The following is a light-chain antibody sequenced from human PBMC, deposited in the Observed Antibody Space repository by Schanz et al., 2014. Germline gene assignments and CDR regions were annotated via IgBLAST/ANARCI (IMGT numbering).Light chain of an antibody. CDR1: FSNIGNNF. J-gene: IGLJ2*01. CDR2: KNN. Sequence: QSVLTQPPSASGTPGQRVTFSCSGSFSNIGNNFVFWYQQFPGTAPKRLIYKNNGRPSGVPDRFSGSKSGTSASLAISGLRSEDEADYYCATWDNSLSTVVFGGGTKLTVL. CDR3: ATWDNSLSTVV. V-gene: IGLV1-47*01.